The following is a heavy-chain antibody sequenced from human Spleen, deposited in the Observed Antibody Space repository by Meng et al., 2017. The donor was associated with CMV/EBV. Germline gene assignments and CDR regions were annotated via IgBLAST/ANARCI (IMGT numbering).Heavy chain of an antibody. CDR1: GFDFSTYS. Sequence: SCTASGFDFSTYSINWVRQAPGKGLEWVSSISSSDSYMHYADSVKGRFTLSRDNAKNSVHLEMNSLRVEDTAVYYCVREVVVAAGFDPWGQGTLVTVSS. CDR2: ISSSDSYM. D-gene: IGHD2-15*01. CDR3: VREVVVAAGFDP. J-gene: IGHJ5*02. V-gene: IGHV3-21*06.